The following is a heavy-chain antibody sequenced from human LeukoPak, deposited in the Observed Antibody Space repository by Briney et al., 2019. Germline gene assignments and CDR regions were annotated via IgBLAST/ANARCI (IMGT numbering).Heavy chain of an antibody. V-gene: IGHV3-7*03. J-gene: IGHJ4*02. Sequence: PGGSLRLSCAASGFTFSRHWMSWVGQAPGKGLEWVASIKPDGSEGYYVDSVKGRFTISRDNAKNSVYLQMNSLRAEDTAVFYCARSTNGSYVFDYWGQGTLVTVSS. D-gene: IGHD2-8*01. CDR1: GFTFSRHW. CDR3: ARSTNGSYVFDY. CDR2: IKPDGSEG.